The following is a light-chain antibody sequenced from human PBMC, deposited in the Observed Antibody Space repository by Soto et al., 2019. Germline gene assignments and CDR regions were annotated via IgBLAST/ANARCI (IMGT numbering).Light chain of an antibody. J-gene: IGLJ2*01. V-gene: IGLV2-14*03. CDR2: DVS. CDR3: SSYSNPNTPVV. CDR1: SSDVGGYIY. Sequence: QSALTQPASVSGSPGQSITISCTGTSSDVGGYIYVSWYQQQPGKAPKLMIYDVSNRPSGVSNRFSGSKSGDTASLTISGLQADDEGDYYCSSYSNPNTPVVFGGGTKLTVL.